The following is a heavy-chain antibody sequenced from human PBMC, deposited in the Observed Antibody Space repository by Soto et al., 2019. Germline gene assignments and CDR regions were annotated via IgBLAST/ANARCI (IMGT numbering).Heavy chain of an antibody. CDR2: IIPIFGTA. CDR3: ARDISGTTLSSAGLSGI. J-gene: IGHJ3*02. D-gene: IGHD4-17*01. Sequence: SVKVSCKASGGTFSSYSISWVRQAPGQGLEWMGGIIPIFGTANYAQKFQGRVTITADESTSTAYMELSSLRSEDTAVYCCARDISGTTLSSAGLSGIWGQGTMVTVSS. CDR1: GGTFSSYS. V-gene: IGHV1-69*13.